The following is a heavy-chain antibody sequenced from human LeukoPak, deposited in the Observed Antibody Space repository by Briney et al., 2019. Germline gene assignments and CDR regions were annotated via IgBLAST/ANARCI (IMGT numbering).Heavy chain of an antibody. V-gene: IGHV1-46*01. J-gene: IGHJ4*02. CDR1: GYTFTSYY. CDR2: INPSGGST. Sequence: ASVKVSCKASGYTFTSYYMHWVRQAPGQGLEWMGIINPSGGSTSYAQKFQGRVTMTRDTSTSTVYMELSSLRSEDTAAYYRARDLEDATEDYWGQGTLVTVSS. CDR3: ARDLEDATEDY.